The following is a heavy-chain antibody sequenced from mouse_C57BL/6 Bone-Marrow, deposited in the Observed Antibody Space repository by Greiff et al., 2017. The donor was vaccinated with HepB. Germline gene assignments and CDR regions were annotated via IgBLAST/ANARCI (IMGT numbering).Heavy chain of an antibody. CDR3: ARKLTGTLYWYFDV. Sequence: VQLQQSGPELVKPGASVKISCKASGYAFSSSWMNWVKQRPGKGLEWIGRIYPGDGDTNYNGKFKGKAKMTADKSSSTAYMQLSSLTSEDSAVYFCARKLTGTLYWYFDVWGTGTTVTVSS. CDR2: IYPGDGDT. CDR1: GYAFSSSW. V-gene: IGHV1-82*01. J-gene: IGHJ1*03. D-gene: IGHD4-1*01.